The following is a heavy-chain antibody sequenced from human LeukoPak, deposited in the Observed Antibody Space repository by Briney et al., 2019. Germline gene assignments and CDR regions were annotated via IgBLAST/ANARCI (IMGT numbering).Heavy chain of an antibody. Sequence: ASVKDSCKASGYTFTGYYMHWVRQAPGQGLEWMGWINPNSGGTNYAQKFQGRVTMTRDTSISTAYMELSRLRSDDTAVYYCARDYGDIVVVPAASNWFDPWGQGTLVTVSS. CDR3: ARDYGDIVVVPAASNWFDP. D-gene: IGHD2-2*01. CDR2: INPNSGGT. J-gene: IGHJ5*02. V-gene: IGHV1-2*02. CDR1: GYTFTGYY.